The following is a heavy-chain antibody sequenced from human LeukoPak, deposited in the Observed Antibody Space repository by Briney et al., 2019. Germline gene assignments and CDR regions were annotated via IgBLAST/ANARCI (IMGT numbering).Heavy chain of an antibody. D-gene: IGHD5-12*01. V-gene: IGHV3-13*04. CDR3: ARGAYTGFDV. CDR2: IGKSGDT. J-gene: IGHJ3*01. Sequence: GGSLRLSCAASGLSFSTYDMHWVRQATGEGLEWVSGIGKSGDTYYVGSVKGRFTISRDNAKNSLYLKMNSLRSGDTAVYYCARGAYTGFDVWGQGTVVTVSS. CDR1: GLSFSTYD.